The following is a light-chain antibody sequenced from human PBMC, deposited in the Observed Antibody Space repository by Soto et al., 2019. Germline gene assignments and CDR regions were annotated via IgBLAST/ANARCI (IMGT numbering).Light chain of an antibody. Sequence: QSALTQPRSVSGSPGQSVTISCTGTNSDFGNYNYVSWYQQHPGKAPKVMIYDVSKRPSGVPDRFSGSKSGNTASLTISGLQAEDEADYYCCSYPGSHTWVFGGGTKLTVL. J-gene: IGLJ3*02. CDR1: NSDFGNYNY. V-gene: IGLV2-11*01. CDR3: CSYPGSHTWV. CDR2: DVS.